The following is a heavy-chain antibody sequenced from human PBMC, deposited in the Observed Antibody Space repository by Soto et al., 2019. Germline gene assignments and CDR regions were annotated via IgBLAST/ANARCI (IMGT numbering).Heavy chain of an antibody. CDR2: IIPIFGTA. V-gene: IGHV1-69*01. D-gene: IGHD3-9*01. Sequence: QVQLVQSGAEVRKPGSSVKVSCKASGGTFSRHAISWVRQAPGQGLEWMGGIIPIFGTANHAQKFQGRVTIIADESTSTVYMELSTLRSEDTAVYYCARNDILTGYRWGYFDYWGQGTLVTVSS. CDR3: ARNDILTGYRWGYFDY. J-gene: IGHJ4*02. CDR1: GGTFSRHA.